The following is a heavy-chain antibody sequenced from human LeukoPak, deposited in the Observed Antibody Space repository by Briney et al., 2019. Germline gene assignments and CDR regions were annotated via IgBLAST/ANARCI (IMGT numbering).Heavy chain of an antibody. D-gene: IGHD3-10*01. CDR1: GGSISSSSHY. CDR2: IYYSGST. J-gene: IGHJ4*02. CDR3: ARGSMVRGVIIPD. V-gene: IGHV4-39*01. Sequence: SETLSLTCTVSGGSISSSSHYWGWIRQPPGTGLEWIGNIYYSGSTYYNPSLKSRVTISVDTSKNQFSLTLTSLTAADTAVYYCARGSMVRGVIIPDWGQGTLVTVSS.